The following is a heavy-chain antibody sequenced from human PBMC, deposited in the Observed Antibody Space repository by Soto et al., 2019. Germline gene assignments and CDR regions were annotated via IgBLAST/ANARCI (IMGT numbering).Heavy chain of an antibody. J-gene: IGHJ4*02. CDR2: IYHSGST. D-gene: IGHD2-15*01. CDR3: ARGIVEMEFDY. V-gene: IGHV4-38-2*01. CDR1: GYFFSGGYY. Sequence: SETLSLSCAVSGYFFSGGYYWGWRRQPPGKGLGWIGSIYHSGSTYYTPSLKSRVTISVDTSKNQFSLKLSSVTAADTAVYYCARGIVEMEFDYWGQGTLVTVSS.